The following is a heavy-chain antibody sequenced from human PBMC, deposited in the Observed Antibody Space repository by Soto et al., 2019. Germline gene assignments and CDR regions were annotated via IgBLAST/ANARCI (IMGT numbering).Heavy chain of an antibody. CDR1: GGSVSSSSYY. CDR3: GRLEGLATISYYFDY. J-gene: IGHJ4*02. D-gene: IGHD3-3*01. V-gene: IGHV4-39*01. CDR2: VYDSGST. Sequence: QLQLQESGPGLVKPSETLSLTCTVSGGSVSSSSYYWGWVRQPPGKGLEWIGSVYDSGSTYYNPSLESRVTISVVKSKNQSSRKLMSLSAADTAVCVCGRLEGLATISYYFDYWGQGALVTVSS.